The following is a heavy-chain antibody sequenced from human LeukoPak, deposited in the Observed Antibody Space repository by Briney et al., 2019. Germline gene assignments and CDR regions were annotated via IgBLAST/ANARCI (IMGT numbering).Heavy chain of an antibody. Sequence: PGGSLRLSCAASGFTFSSYEMNWVRQAPGKGLEWVSYISSSGSTIYYADSVKGRFTISRDNAKNSLYLQMNSLRAEDTAVYYCARSRGSYYNGCDYWGQGTLVTVSS. J-gene: IGHJ4*02. V-gene: IGHV3-48*03. CDR1: GFTFSSYE. D-gene: IGHD3-10*01. CDR3: ARSRGSYYNGCDY. CDR2: ISSSGSTI.